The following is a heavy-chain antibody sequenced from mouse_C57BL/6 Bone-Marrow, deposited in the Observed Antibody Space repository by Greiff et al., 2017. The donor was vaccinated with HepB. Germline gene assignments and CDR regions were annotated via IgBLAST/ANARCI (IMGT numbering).Heavy chain of an antibody. D-gene: IGHD2-2*01. CDR3: ARSYGYDGYYFDY. V-gene: IGHV5-4*03. Sequence: DVKLVESGGGLVKPGGSLKLSCAASGFTFSSYAMSWVRQTPEKRLEWVATISDGGSYTYYPDNVKGRFTISRDNAKNNLYLQMSHLKSEDTAMYYCARSYGYDGYYFDYWGQGTTLTVSS. J-gene: IGHJ2*01. CDR2: ISDGGSYT. CDR1: GFTFSSYA.